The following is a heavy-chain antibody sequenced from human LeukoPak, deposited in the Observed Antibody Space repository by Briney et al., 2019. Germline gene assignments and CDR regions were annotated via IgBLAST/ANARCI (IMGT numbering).Heavy chain of an antibody. J-gene: IGHJ4*02. Sequence: VGSLRLSCAVSGITLSNYGMSWVRQAPGKGLEWVAGISDSGGRTNYADSVKSRFTISRDNPKNTLYLQMNSLRAEDTAVYFCAKRGVVIRVILVGFHKEAYYFDSWGQGALVTVSS. CDR3: AKRGVVIRVILVGFHKEAYYFDS. CDR2: ISDSGGRT. CDR1: GITLSNYG. V-gene: IGHV3-23*01. D-gene: IGHD3-22*01.